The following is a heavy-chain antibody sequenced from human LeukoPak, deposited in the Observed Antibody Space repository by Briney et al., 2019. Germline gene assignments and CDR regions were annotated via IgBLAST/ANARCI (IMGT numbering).Heavy chain of an antibody. D-gene: IGHD3-3*01. J-gene: IGHJ4*02. Sequence: GGSLRLSCAASGFSFSNYAMHWVRQAPGKGLEWVAVISYDETKKYYADSVKGRFTISRDNSKNTLYLQMNSLRAEDTAVYYCAKSAHYDFWSGYYTLDYWGQGTLVTVSS. CDR3: AKSAHYDFWSGYYTLDY. CDR2: ISYDETKK. CDR1: GFSFSNYA. V-gene: IGHV3-30-3*02.